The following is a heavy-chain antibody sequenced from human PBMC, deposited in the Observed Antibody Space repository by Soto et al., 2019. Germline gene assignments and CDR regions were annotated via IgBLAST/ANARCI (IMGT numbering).Heavy chain of an antibody. D-gene: IGHD2-21*01. CDR2: IFYTGRT. CDR3: AGLTFRIAAASNGRRNWFGH. Sequence: NPSETLSLTCTVSGGSISNPSYYWGWVRQPPGKGLEWIGDIFYTGRTYYSPSLKSRVTISVDTSKEKFSLNLTSVTAADTAAYLCAGLTFRIAAASNGRRNWFGHWATGTLLTVPS. V-gene: IGHV4-39*01. J-gene: IGHJ5*02. CDR1: GGSISNPSYY.